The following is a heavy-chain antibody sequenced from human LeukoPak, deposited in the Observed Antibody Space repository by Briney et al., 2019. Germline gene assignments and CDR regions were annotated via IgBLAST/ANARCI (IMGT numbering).Heavy chain of an antibody. CDR1: GFTFSSYA. CDR2: ISGSGGST. Sequence: PGGSLRLSCAASGFTFSSYAMSWVRQAPGKGLEWVPAISGSGGSTYYADSVKGRFTISRDNSKNTLYLQMNSLRAEDTAVYYCAKDVPEIYYDFWSGYYHGYWGQGTLVTVSS. V-gene: IGHV3-23*01. J-gene: IGHJ4*02. CDR3: AKDVPEIYYDFWSGYYHGY. D-gene: IGHD3-3*01.